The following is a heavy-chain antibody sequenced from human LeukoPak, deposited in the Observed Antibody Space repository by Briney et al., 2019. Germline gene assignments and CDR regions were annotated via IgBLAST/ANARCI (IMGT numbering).Heavy chain of an antibody. D-gene: IGHD3-3*01. V-gene: IGHV1-46*01. Sequence: ASVKVSCKASGYTFTSYYMHWVRQAPGQGLEWMGIINPSGGSTSYAQKFQGRVTMTRDTSTSTVYMELSSLRSEDTAVYYCARLDGDFWSGYYSLDYWGQGTLVTVSS. CDR1: GYTFTSYY. CDR3: ARLDGDFWSGYYSLDY. J-gene: IGHJ4*02. CDR2: INPSGGST.